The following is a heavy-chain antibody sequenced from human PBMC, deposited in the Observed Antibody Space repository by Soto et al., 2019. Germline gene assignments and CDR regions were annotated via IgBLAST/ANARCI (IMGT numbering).Heavy chain of an antibody. J-gene: IGHJ3*01. D-gene: IGHD1-26*01. CDR3: ARELSGNYFTFDL. CDR1: GYTFTDYY. Sequence: SVKVSCKASGYTFTDYYMHWVRQAPGQGLEWMGWINPNSGGTNYAQKFQGRVTMTRDTSISTAYMELNSLRGDDTAVYYCARELSGNYFTFDLWGQGTMVTVSS. CDR2: INPNSGGT. V-gene: IGHV1-2*02.